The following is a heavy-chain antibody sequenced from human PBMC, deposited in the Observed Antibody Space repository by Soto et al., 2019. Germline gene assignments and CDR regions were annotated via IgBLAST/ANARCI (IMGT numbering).Heavy chain of an antibody. CDR3: ARVQITFFGVVIIENWFTP. J-gene: IGHJ5*02. Sequence: ASVKVSCKASGYTFTSYGISWVRQAPVQGLEWMGWISAYNGNTNYAQKLQGRVTMTTDTSTSTAYMELRSLRSDDTAVYYCARVQITFFGVVIIENWFTPWRHGALVTFS. CDR1: GYTFTSYG. D-gene: IGHD3-3*01. CDR2: ISAYNGNT. V-gene: IGHV1-18*01.